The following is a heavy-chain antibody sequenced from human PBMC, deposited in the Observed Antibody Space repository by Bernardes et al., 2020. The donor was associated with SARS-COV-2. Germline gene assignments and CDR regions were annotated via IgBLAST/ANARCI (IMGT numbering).Heavy chain of an antibody. D-gene: IGHD3-10*01. J-gene: IGHJ2*01. CDR2: IYYSGST. CDR3: ARDLSHLVRRGFDL. Sequence: SATLTLTRTVSGGSIGSSYWAWIRQPPGKGLEWIGYIYYSGSTNYNPSLKSRVTISVDRSQNQFSLNLSSVTPADTAVYYCARDLSHLVRRGFDLWGRGTLVTVSS. CDR1: GGSIGSSY. V-gene: IGHV4-59*01.